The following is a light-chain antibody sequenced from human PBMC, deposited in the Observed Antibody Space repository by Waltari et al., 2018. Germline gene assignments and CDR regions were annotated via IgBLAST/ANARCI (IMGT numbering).Light chain of an antibody. V-gene: IGLV1-51*01. CDR2: DNS. J-gene: IGLJ2*01. CDR1: RSNIGSNY. CDR3: GTWDRSLNSGVV. Sequence: QSVLTQPPSVSAAPGQTVTISYSGSRSNIGSNYVSWYQQPPGTTPKLLIYDNSERPSGIPDRFSGSKSGTSATLGITGLQTGDEADYYCGTWDRSLNSGVVFGGGTRLTVL.